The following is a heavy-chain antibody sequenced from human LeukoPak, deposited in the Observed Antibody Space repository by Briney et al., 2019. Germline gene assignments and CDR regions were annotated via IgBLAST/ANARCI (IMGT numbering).Heavy chain of an antibody. V-gene: IGHV1-69*04. Sequence: VKVSCKASGGTFSSYAISWVRQAPGQGLEWMRRIIPILGIANYAQKFQGRVTITADKSTSTAYMELSSLRSEDTAVYYCARDNRFGELTTFDYWGQGTLVTVSS. J-gene: IGHJ4*02. CDR2: IIPILGIA. CDR3: ARDNRFGELTTFDY. D-gene: IGHD3-10*01. CDR1: GGTFSSYA.